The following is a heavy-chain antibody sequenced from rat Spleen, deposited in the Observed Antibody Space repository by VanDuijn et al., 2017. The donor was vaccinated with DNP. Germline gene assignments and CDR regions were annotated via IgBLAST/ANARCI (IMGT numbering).Heavy chain of an antibody. Sequence: EVQLVGSGGDLVQPGRSLKLSCVASGFTFDNYWMTWVRQAPKKGLEWVATISISGDSTYYRDSVKGRFTASRDNAKSTLYLQMDSLRSEDMATYYCARHRAIAAIWDYWGQGVMVTVSS. V-gene: IGHV5-25*01. CDR1: GFTFDNYW. CDR3: ARHRAIAAIWDY. D-gene: IGHD1-2*01. J-gene: IGHJ2*01. CDR2: ISISGDST.